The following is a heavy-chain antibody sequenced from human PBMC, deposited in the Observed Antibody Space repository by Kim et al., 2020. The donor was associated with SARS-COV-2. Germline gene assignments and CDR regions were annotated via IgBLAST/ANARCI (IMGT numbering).Heavy chain of an antibody. CDR3: ARAVSAGCSSTSCSKRAF. D-gene: IGHD2-2*01. J-gene: IGHJ3*01. V-gene: IGHV4-34*01. CDR1: GGSFSGYY. Sequence: SETLSLTCAVYGGSFSGYYWSWIRQPPGKGLEWIGEINHSGSTNYNPSLKSRVTISVDTSKNQFSLKLSSVTAADTAVYYCARAVSAGCSSTSCSKRAF. CDR2: INHSGST.